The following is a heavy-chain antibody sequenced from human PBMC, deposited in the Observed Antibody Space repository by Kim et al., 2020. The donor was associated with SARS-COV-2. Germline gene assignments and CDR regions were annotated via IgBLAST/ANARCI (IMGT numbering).Heavy chain of an antibody. V-gene: IGHV3-53*01. CDR3: ASYGGNHYFQH. Sequence: GGSLRLSCAASGFTVSSNYMSWVRQAPGKGLEWVSVIYSGGSTYYADSVKGRFTISRDNSKNTLYLQMNSLRAEDTAVYYCASYGGNHYFQHWGQGTLSPSPQ. J-gene: IGHJ1*01. D-gene: IGHD2-15*01. CDR1: GFTVSSNY. CDR2: IYSGGST.